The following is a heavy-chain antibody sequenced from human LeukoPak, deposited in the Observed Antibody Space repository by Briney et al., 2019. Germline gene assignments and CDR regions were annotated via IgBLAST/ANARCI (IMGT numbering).Heavy chain of an antibody. CDR1: GFTFSSYG. J-gene: IGHJ4*02. V-gene: IGHV3-30*02. CDR3: VGFPSTVVPSFDY. Sequence: GGSLRLSCAASGFTFSSYGMHWVRQAPGKGLEWVAFIRYDGSNKYYADSVKGRFTISRDNSKNTLYLQMNSLRAEDTAVYYCVGFPSTVVPSFDYWGQGTLVTVSS. CDR2: IRYDGSNK. D-gene: IGHD4-23*01.